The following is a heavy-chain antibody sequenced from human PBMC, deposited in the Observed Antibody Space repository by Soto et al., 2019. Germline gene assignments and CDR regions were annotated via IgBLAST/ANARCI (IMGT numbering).Heavy chain of an antibody. CDR3: AKGDCSSTSCSYSYYYGMDV. Sequence: PGGSLRLSCAASGFTFSSYAMSWVRQAPGKGLEWVSAISGSGGSTYYADSVKGRFTISRDNSKNTLYLQMNSLRSEDTAVYYCAKGDCSSTSCSYSYYYGMDVWDQGTTVTVSS. J-gene: IGHJ6*02. D-gene: IGHD2-2*01. CDR2: ISGSGGST. V-gene: IGHV3-23*01. CDR1: GFTFSSYA.